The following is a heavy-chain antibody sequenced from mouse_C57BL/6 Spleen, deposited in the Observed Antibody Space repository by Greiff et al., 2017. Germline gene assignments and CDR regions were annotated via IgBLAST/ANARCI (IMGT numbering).Heavy chain of an antibody. Sequence: QVQLKQPGAELVKPGASVKLSCKASGYTFTSYWMQWVKQRPGQGLEWIGEIDPSDSYTNYNQKFKGKATLTVDTSSSTAYMQLSSLTSEDSAVYYCAQTGGFDYWGQGTTLTVSS. CDR3: AQTGGFDY. J-gene: IGHJ2*01. CDR1: GYTFTSYW. CDR2: IDPSDSYT. V-gene: IGHV1-50*01.